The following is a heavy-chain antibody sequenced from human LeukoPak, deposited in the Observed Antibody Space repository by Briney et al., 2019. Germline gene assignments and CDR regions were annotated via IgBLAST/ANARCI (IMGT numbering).Heavy chain of an antibody. CDR1: GLTVSGNC. Sequence: GGSLRLSCAASGLTVSGNCMNWVRQAPGKGLEWVSSISSSSSYIYYADSVKGRFTISRDNAKNSLYLQMNSLRAEDTAVYYCARSPLLLWFGELLIWGQGTLVTVSS. J-gene: IGHJ4*02. CDR3: ARSPLLLWFGELLI. D-gene: IGHD3-10*01. CDR2: ISSSSSYI. V-gene: IGHV3-21*01.